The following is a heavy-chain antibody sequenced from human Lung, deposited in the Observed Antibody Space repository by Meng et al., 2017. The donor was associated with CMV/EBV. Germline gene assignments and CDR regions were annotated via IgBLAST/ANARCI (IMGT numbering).Heavy chain of an antibody. CDR1: GFTFRSYG. CDR2: ISATGDTI. CDR3: ARDRDTHYCYSDSCYGLAY. D-gene: IGHD2/OR15-2a*01. J-gene: IGHJ4*02. Sequence: GGSLRLSCAGSGFTFRSYGMSWVRQAPGRGLEWISYISATGDTIHYADSVKGRFTVSRDNTKSPVYLRMNSLGAEDTAVYYCARDRDTHYCYSDSCYGLAYWGQGTLVXVSS. V-gene: IGHV3-48*04.